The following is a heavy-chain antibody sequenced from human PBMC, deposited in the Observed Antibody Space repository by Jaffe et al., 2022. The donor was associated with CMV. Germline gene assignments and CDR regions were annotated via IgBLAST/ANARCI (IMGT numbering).Heavy chain of an antibody. J-gene: IGHJ4*02. CDR1: GGSISSYY. CDR2: IYYSGST. CDR3: ARHVVVGAAQPGLIDY. Sequence: QVQLQESGPGLVKPSETLSLTCTVSGGSISSYYWSWIRQPPGKGLEWIGYIYYSGSTNYNPSLKSRVTISVDTSKNQFSLKLSSVTAADTAVYYCARHVVVGAAQPGLIDYWGQGTLVTVSS. V-gene: IGHV4-59*01. D-gene: IGHD3-22*01.